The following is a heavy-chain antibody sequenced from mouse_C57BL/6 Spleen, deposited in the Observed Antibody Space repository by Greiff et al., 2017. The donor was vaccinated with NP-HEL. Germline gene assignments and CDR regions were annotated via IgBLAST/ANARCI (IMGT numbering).Heavy chain of an antibody. D-gene: IGHD4-1*01. V-gene: IGHV5-9*01. CDR2: ISGGGGNT. J-gene: IGHJ2*01. Sequence: EVQLVESGGGLVKPGGSLKLSCAASGFTFSSYTMSWVRQTPEKRLEWVATISGGGGNTYYPDSVKGRFTISRDNAKNTLYLQMSSLRSEDTALYYCARRTGTSYFDYWGQGTTLTVSS. CDR1: GFTFSSYT. CDR3: ARRTGTSYFDY.